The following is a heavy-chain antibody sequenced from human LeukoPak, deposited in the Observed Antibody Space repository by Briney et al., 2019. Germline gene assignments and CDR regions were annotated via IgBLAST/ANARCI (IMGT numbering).Heavy chain of an antibody. J-gene: IGHJ4*02. Sequence: SQTLSLTCTVSSGSISSGSYYWRWIRQPAGRGLEWVGRIYTTENTDYNPSIRSRVTISVDTSKNQCSLSLGSLAAADAAVYYCARVADYGVHRFDYWGQGILVTVSS. CDR3: ARVADYGVHRFDY. CDR1: SGSISSGSYY. CDR2: IYTTENT. V-gene: IGHV4-61*02. D-gene: IGHD4-17*01.